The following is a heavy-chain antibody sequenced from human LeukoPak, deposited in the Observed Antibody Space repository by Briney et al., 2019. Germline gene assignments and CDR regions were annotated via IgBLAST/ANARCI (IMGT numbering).Heavy chain of an antibody. V-gene: IGHV1-18*01. Sequence: ASVTVSCTSSGYTFTSYGISRVRQAPGQGLEWMGWISAYNGNTNYAQKLQGRVTMTTDTSTSTAYMELRSLRSDDTAVYYCARVRGSYMAGAFDIWGQGTMVTVSS. CDR1: GYTFTSYG. J-gene: IGHJ3*02. CDR3: ARVRGSYMAGAFDI. CDR2: ISAYNGNT. D-gene: IGHD1-26*01.